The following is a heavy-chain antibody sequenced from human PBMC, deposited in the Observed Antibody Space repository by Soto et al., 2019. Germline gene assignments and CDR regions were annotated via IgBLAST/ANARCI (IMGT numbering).Heavy chain of an antibody. CDR3: AKDGSPDYGDFDAFDI. V-gene: IGHV3-23*01. CDR1: GFTFSSYA. J-gene: IGHJ3*02. Sequence: GGSLRLSCAASGFTFSSYAMSWVRQAPGKGLEWVSAISGSGGSTYYADSVKGRFTISRDNSKNTLYLQMNSLRAEDTAVYYCAKDGSPDYGDFDAFDIWGQGTMVTV. CDR2: ISGSGGST. D-gene: IGHD4-17*01.